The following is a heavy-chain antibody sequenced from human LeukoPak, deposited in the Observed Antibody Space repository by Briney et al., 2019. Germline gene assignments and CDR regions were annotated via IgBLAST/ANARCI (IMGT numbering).Heavy chain of an antibody. V-gene: IGHV4-59*01. CDR3: ARVAFSGSYNFDY. Sequence: SETLSLTCTVSGVSISSYYWSWIRQPPGKGLEWIGYIYYSGSTNYNPSLKSRVTISVDTSKNQFSLKLSSVTAADTAVYYCARVAFSGSYNFDYWGQGTLVTVSS. D-gene: IGHD1-26*01. J-gene: IGHJ4*02. CDR2: IYYSGST. CDR1: GVSISSYY.